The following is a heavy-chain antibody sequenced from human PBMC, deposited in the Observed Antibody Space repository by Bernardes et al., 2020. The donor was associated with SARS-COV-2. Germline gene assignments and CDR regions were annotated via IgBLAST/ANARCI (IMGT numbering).Heavy chain of an antibody. CDR2: INHSGST. V-gene: IGHV4-34*01. CDR1: GGSFSGYY. Sequence: ETLSLTCAVYGGSFSGYYWSWIRQPPGKGLEWIGEINHSGSTNYNPSLKSRVTISVDTSENQFSLKLSSVTAADTAVYYCARYGSGSRNPYRYGMDVWGQGTTVTVSS. CDR3: ARYGSGSRNPYRYGMDV. J-gene: IGHJ6*02. D-gene: IGHD3-10*01.